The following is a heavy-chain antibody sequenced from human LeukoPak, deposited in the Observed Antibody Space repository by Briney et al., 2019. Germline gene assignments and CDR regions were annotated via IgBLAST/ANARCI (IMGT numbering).Heavy chain of an antibody. D-gene: IGHD3-10*01. CDR2: IIPIFGTA. V-gene: IGHV1-69*13. Sequence: SVKVSCKASGGTFSSYAISWVRQAPGQGLEWMGGIIPIFGTANYAQKFQGRVTITADESTSTAYMELSSLRSEDTAVYYCALYYGSGSLLNYYYYMDVWGKGTTVTISS. J-gene: IGHJ6*03. CDR3: ALYYGSGSLLNYYYYMDV. CDR1: GGTFSSYA.